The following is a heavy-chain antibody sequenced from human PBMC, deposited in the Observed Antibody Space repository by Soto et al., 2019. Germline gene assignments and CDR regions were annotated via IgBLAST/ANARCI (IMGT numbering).Heavy chain of an antibody. V-gene: IGHV4-39*01. CDR3: ASPLAAAGTNWFDP. J-gene: IGHJ5*02. D-gene: IGHD6-13*01. CDR1: GGSISSSSYY. CDR2: IYYSGST. Sequence: QLQLQESGPGLVKPSETLSLTCTVSGGSISSSSYYWGWIRQPPGKGLEWIGSIYYSGSTYYNPSLKSRVTISVDTSKNQFSLKLSSVTAADTAVYYCASPLAAAGTNWFDPWGQGTLVTVSS.